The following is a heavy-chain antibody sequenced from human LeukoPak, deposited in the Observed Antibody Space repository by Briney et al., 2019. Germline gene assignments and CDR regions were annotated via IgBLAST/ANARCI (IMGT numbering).Heavy chain of an antibody. CDR1: GLPIGDFA. CDR2: ISGDGVST. V-gene: IGHV3-43*02. Sequence: GGSLRLSCVASGLPIGDFAMHWVRQAPGQGLEWVSLISGDGVSTFFADSVKGRFSISRDDSRNSLFLEMSSLRTEDTAMYYCARESGKFDYWGQGTLVAVSS. CDR3: ARESGKFDY. J-gene: IGHJ4*02.